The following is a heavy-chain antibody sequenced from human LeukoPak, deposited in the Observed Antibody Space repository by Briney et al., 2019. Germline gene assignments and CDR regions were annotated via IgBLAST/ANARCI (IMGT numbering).Heavy chain of an antibody. J-gene: IGHJ4*02. V-gene: IGHV4-4*07. D-gene: IGHD6-19*01. CDR2: IYTSGST. Sequence: SETLSLTCTVSGGSISSYYWSWIRQPAGKGLEWIGRIYTSGSTNYNPSLKSRVTMSVDTSKNQFSLKLSSVTAADTAVYYCARDPSSGWYEGYFDCWGQGTLVTVSS. CDR1: GGSISSYY. CDR3: ARDPSSGWYEGYFDC.